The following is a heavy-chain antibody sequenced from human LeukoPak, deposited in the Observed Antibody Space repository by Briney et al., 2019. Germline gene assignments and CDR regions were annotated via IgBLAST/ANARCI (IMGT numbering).Heavy chain of an antibody. CDR1: GDSVSSNSAA. D-gene: IGHD1-26*01. J-gene: IGHJ4*02. CDR2: TYYRSKWYN. V-gene: IGHV6-1*01. CDR3: ARDQRGLLGSYSPYFDY. Sequence: SQTLSLTCAISGDSVSSNSAAWNWIRQSPSSGLEWLGRTYYRSKWYNDYAVSVKSRITINPDTSKNQFSLQLNSVTPEDTAVYYCARDQRGLLGSYSPYFDYWGQGTLVTVSS.